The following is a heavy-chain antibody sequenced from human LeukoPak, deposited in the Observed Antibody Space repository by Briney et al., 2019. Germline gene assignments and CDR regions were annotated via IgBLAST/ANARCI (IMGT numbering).Heavy chain of an antibody. D-gene: IGHD4-17*01. CDR1: GFTFSSYE. V-gene: IGHV3-48*03. J-gene: IGHJ6*02. CDR2: ISSSGSTI. Sequence: GGSLRLSCAASGFTFSSYEMNWVRQAPGKGLEWVSYISSSGSTIYYADSVKGRFTTSRDNAKNSLYLQMNSLRAEDTAVYYCARDETTTSEGYYYGMDVWGQGTTVTVSS. CDR3: ARDETTTSEGYYYGMDV.